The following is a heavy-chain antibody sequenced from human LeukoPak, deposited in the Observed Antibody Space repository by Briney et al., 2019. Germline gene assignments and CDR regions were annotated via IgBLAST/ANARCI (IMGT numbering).Heavy chain of an antibody. CDR3: ARDAKDAYYDFWSGPKYGMDV. V-gene: IGHV3-74*01. D-gene: IGHD3-3*01. Sequence: GGSLRLSCAASGFTFSSYWMHWVRQAPGKGLVWVSRINSDGSSTSYADSVKGRVTISRDNAKNTLYLQMNSLRAEDTAVYYCARDAKDAYYDFWSGPKYGMDVWGQGTTVTVSS. CDR1: GFTFSSYW. J-gene: IGHJ6*02. CDR2: INSDGSST.